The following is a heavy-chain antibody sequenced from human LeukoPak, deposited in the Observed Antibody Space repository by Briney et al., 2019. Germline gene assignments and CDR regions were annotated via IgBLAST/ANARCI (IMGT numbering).Heavy chain of an antibody. Sequence: ASVKVSCKASGYTFTGYYMHWVRQAPGQGLEWMGWINPNSGGTNYAQKFQGRVTMTRDTSISTAYMELSRLRSDDTAVYYCARGTTVVNYYYYGMVVWGQGTTVTVSS. V-gene: IGHV1-2*02. J-gene: IGHJ6*02. CDR1: GYTFTGYY. CDR3: ARGTTVVNYYYYGMVV. CDR2: INPNSGGT. D-gene: IGHD4-17*01.